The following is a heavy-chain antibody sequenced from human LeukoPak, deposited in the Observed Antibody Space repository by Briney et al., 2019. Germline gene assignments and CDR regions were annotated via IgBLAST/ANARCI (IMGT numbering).Heavy chain of an antibody. Sequence: GGSLRLSCAASGFTLSSHWMTWVRQAPGKGLEWVANINQDGSAKYYVDSVKGRFTISRDNAKNSMYLQMNRLRVEDTAVYYRARWEIRGTAHQLDYWGKGTLVTVSS. D-gene: IGHD1-7*01. CDR3: ARWEIRGTAHQLDY. CDR1: GFTLSSHW. V-gene: IGHV3-7*01. CDR2: INQDGSAK. J-gene: IGHJ4*02.